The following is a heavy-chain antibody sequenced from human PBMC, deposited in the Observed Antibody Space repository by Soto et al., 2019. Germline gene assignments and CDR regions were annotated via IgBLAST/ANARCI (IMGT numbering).Heavy chain of an antibody. CDR1: GGTFSSYA. V-gene: IGHV1-69*06. J-gene: IGHJ6*02. CDR3: ARDWYCSGGSCYPEGYYGMDV. CDR2: IIPIFGTA. Sequence: SVKVSCKASGGTFSSYAISWVLQAPGQGLEWMGGIIPIFGTANYAQKFQGRVTITADKSTSTAYMELSSLRSEDTAVYYCARDWYCSGGSCYPEGYYGMDVWGQGTTVTSP. D-gene: IGHD2-15*01.